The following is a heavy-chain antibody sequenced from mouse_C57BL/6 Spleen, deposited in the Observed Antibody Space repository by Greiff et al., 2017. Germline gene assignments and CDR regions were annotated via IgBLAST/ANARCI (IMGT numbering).Heavy chain of an antibody. V-gene: IGHV14-4*01. D-gene: IGHD2-4*01. CDR1: GFTITDDY. J-gene: IGHJ3*01. Sequence: VQLQQSGAELVRPWASVKLSCTASGFTITDDYIHWVKQRPAQGLVWIGWIVPENGDTEYASTFQGNATITADTSSNTAYLQLSSLTSEDTAVYYCTAWDYDPFAYWGQGTLVTVSA. CDR3: TAWDYDPFAY. CDR2: IVPENGDT.